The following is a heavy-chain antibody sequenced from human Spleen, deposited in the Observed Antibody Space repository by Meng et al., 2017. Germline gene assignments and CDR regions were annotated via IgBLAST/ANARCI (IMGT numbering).Heavy chain of an antibody. V-gene: IGHV3-48*03. J-gene: IGHJ4*02. Sequence: GESLKISCAASGFTFSNYEMNWVRQAPGKGLEWISYISSAGSTIYYADSVKGRFTISRDNAKNSLYLQMSSLRAEDTAVYYCARGATGTYSFDYWGQGTLVTVSS. D-gene: IGHD4-17*01. CDR2: ISSAGSTI. CDR3: ARGATGTYSFDY. CDR1: GFTFSNYE.